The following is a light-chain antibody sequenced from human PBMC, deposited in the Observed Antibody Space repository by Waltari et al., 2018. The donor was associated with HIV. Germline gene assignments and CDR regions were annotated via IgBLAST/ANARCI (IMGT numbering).Light chain of an antibody. CDR3: GTWDTSLSAGV. CDR2: DNN. CDR1: SSPIANNT. Sequence: QSVLTQPPAVSAAPGQTVTISCSRSSSPIANNTVSWYQPLPGTAPKLLIYDNNRRSSGIPDRFSGSKSGTSATLAIAGLQTGDEADYYCGTWDTSLSAGVFGGGTKVTVL. V-gene: IGLV1-51*01. J-gene: IGLJ2*01.